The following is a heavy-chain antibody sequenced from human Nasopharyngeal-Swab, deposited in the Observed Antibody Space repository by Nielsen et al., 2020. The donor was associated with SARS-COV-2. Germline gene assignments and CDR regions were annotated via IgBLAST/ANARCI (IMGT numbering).Heavy chain of an antibody. CDR1: GASIRSYY. Sequence: SETLSLTCTVSGASIRSYYWSWIRQPPNKGLEWIGYISYNEVTYYNSSPKSRVTISADTSKNQVSLTLTSVTAADTAVYYCAKLTRLTAASDAFDVWGQGTMVTVSS. J-gene: IGHJ3*01. CDR3: AKLTRLTAASDAFDV. D-gene: IGHD2-2*01. CDR2: ISYNEVT. V-gene: IGHV4-59*13.